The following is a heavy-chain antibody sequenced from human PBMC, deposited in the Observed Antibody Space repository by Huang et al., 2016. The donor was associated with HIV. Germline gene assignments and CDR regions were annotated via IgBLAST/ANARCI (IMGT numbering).Heavy chain of an antibody. CDR2: INNNGKT. J-gene: IGHJ4*02. CDR1: GGSFSGYY. CDR3: AREKAADRAWYGVYYFDY. D-gene: IGHD3-10*01. V-gene: IGHV4-34*01. Sequence: QVQLRQWGAGLVKPSATLSLTCAVYGGSFSGYYWTWIRQSPGKGLEWIGEINNNGKTNYQPSRKSRVTISKDTAKNQVSLQLTSVSAADTGVYFCAREKAADRAWYGVYYFDYWGEGALVTVTS.